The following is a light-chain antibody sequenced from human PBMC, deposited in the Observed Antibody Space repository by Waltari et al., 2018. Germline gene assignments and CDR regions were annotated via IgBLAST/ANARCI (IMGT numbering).Light chain of an antibody. V-gene: IGLV2-23*02. CDR3: SSYAGSSKGV. CDR1: SSDVGNYKR. Sequence: QSALTQPASVSGSPGQSITISCTGTSSDVGNYKRVSWYQQHPGKAPKLMIYAVSKRPSGVSDRCSGSKSGDMASLTISGLQPEDEAEYFCSSYAGSSKGVFGGGTKVTV. CDR2: AVS. J-gene: IGLJ2*01.